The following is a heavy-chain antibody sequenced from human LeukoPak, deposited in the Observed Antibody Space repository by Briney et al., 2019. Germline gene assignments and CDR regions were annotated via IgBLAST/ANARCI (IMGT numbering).Heavy chain of an antibody. CDR3: AKDTTGQWLVLGYGMDV. D-gene: IGHD6-19*01. CDR1: GFTFDDYA. V-gene: IGHV3-9*01. Sequence: GRSLRLSCSASGFTFDDYAMHSVRQAPGKGLGWVSGISWYSGSIGYADSVKGRFTISRDNAKNSLYLQTNSLRAEDTALYYCAKDTTGQWLVLGYGMDVWGQGTTVTVSS. J-gene: IGHJ6*02. CDR2: ISWYSGSI.